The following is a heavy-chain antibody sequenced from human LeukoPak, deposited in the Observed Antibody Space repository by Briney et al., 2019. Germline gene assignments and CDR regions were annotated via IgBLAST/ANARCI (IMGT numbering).Heavy chain of an antibody. J-gene: IGHJ6*02. Sequence: GASVKVSCKASGYTFTGYYMHWVRQAPGQGLEWMGWINPNSGGTNYAQKFQGWVTMTRDTSISTAYMELSRLRSDDTAVYYCARDMVRGVIVGMDVWGQGTTVTVSS. CDR2: INPNSGGT. V-gene: IGHV1-2*04. D-gene: IGHD3-10*01. CDR1: GYTFTGYY. CDR3: ARDMVRGVIVGMDV.